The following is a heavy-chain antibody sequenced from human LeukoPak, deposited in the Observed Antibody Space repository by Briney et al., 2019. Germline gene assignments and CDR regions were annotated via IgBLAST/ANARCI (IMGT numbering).Heavy chain of an antibody. V-gene: IGHV3-48*03. CDR1: GLTFSSYE. CDR3: ARVSSPGAHFDC. J-gene: IGHJ4*02. CDR2: ISSSGSTI. Sequence: PGGSLRLSCAASGLTFSSYEMNWVRQAPGKGLEWVSYISSSGSTIYYADSVKGRFIISRDNVKNSLYLQMNSLRVEDTAVYYCARVSSPGAHFDCWGQGTLVTVSS. D-gene: IGHD2-2*01.